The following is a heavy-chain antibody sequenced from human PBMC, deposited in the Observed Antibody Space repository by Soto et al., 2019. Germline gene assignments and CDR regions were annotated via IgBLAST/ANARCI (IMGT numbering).Heavy chain of an antibody. D-gene: IGHD2-2*01. V-gene: IGHV4-59*01. J-gene: IGHJ4*02. CDR1: GGSISSYY. CDR2: IYYSAST. CDR3: ARGYCSSTACYSRTFDY. Sequence: SETLSLTCTVSGGSISSYYWSWVRQPPAKGLEWIGYIYYSASTNYNPSLKSRVTISVDTSKNQFSLKLSSVTAADTAVYYCARGYCSSTACYSRTFDYWGQGALVTVSS.